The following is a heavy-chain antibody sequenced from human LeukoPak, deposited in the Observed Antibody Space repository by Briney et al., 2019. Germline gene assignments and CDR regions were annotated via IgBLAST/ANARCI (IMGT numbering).Heavy chain of an antibody. CDR2: ISSSGSTI. CDR1: GFTFSSYE. D-gene: IGHD3-9*01. V-gene: IGHV3-48*03. CDR3: AREATGANLGYFDWLIYYYGMDV. J-gene: IGHJ6*04. Sequence: PGGSLRLSCAASGFTFSSYEMNWVRQAPGKGLEWVSYISSSGSTIYYADSVKGRFTISRDNAKNSLYLQMNSLRAEDTAVYYCAREATGANLGYFDWLIYYYGMDVWGEGTTVTVSS.